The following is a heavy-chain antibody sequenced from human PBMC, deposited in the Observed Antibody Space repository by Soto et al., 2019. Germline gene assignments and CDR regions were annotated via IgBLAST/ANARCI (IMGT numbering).Heavy chain of an antibody. D-gene: IGHD2-15*01. CDR1: GFTFSSYA. V-gene: IGHV3-23*01. J-gene: IGHJ3*02. Sequence: EVQLLESGGGLVQPGGSLRLSCAASGFTFSSYAMSWVRQAPGKGLEWVSAISGSGGSTYYADSVKGRFTISRDNSKNTLYLQMNSLRAEDTAVYYCAKGGYCSGGSCYSAAFDIWGQGTMVTVSS. CDR3: AKGGYCSGGSCYSAAFDI. CDR2: ISGSGGST.